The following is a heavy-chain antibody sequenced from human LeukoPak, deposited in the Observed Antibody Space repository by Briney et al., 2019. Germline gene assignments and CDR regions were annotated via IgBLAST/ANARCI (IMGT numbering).Heavy chain of an antibody. Sequence: SVKVSCKASGGTFSSYAISWVRQAPGQGLEWMGRIIPIFGTANYAQKFRGRVTITTDESTSTAYMELSSLRSEDKAVYYCAREDAGATAYWGQGTLVTVSS. J-gene: IGHJ4*02. D-gene: IGHD1-26*01. CDR1: GGTFSSYA. CDR3: AREDAGATAY. CDR2: IIPIFGTA. V-gene: IGHV1-69*05.